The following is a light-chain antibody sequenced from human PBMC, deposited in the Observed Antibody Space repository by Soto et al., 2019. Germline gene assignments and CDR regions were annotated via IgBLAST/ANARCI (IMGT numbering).Light chain of an antibody. CDR2: GAS. CDR3: QQYGSSPRT. Sequence: IGLTQSPGTLSLSPGERVTLSCRASQSVSSSYLAWYQQKPGQAPRLLIYGASSRATGIPDRFSGSGSGTDFTLTISRLEPEDFAVYYCQQYGSSPRTFGQGTKVDI. CDR1: QSVSSSY. J-gene: IGKJ1*01. V-gene: IGKV3-20*01.